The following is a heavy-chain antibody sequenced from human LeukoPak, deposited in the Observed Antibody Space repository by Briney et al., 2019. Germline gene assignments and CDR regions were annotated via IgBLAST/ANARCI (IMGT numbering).Heavy chain of an antibody. CDR1: GGSISSYY. J-gene: IGHJ3*02. D-gene: IGHD2-21*01. Sequence: PSETLSLTCTVSGGSISSYYWSWIRQPPGKGLEWMGTTYYSGTTYYNPSLESRVTISVDTSKNQFSLKLYSVTAADTAVYYCARHIGSSKSAFDIWGQGTMVAVSS. CDR2: TYYSGTT. V-gene: IGHV4-59*04. CDR3: ARHIGSSKSAFDI.